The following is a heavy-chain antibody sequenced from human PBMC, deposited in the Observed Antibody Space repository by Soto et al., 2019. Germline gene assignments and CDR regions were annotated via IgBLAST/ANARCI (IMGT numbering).Heavy chain of an antibody. D-gene: IGHD3-10*01. Sequence: GGSLRLSCAASGFTFSDYYMSWIRQAPGKGLEWVSYISSSSSYTNYADSVKGRFTISRDNAKNSLYLQMNSLRAEDTAVYYCASSSWFGELSGPYDYWGQGTLVTVSS. CDR2: ISSSSSYT. CDR3: ASSSWFGELSGPYDY. V-gene: IGHV3-11*06. CDR1: GFTFSDYY. J-gene: IGHJ4*02.